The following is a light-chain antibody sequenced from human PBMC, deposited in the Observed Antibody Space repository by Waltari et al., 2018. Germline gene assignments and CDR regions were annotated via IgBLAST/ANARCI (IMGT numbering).Light chain of an antibody. CDR2: EVN. V-gene: IGLV2-11*01. J-gene: IGLJ1*01. CDR1: STDISGFRY. Sequence: QSALTQPRSVSGSPGQSVTISCTGRSTDISGFRYVSWYQLRPGEGPRLIMSEVNRRPSEVPDRFAGSGSGYRASLTISGLQTDDEGYYYCCSYAGSHNFAFGTGTEVTV. CDR3: CSYAGSHNFA.